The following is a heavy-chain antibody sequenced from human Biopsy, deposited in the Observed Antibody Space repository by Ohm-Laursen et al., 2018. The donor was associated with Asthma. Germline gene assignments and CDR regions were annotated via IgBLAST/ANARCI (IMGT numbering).Heavy chain of an antibody. D-gene: IGHD3-16*01. J-gene: IGHJ5*02. CDR1: GGTFSTYG. CDR3: ARDRRQSSSGEDWFGP. CDR2: IIPIFDST. V-gene: IGHV1-69*15. Sequence: SSVKVSCKVSGGTFSTYGINWVRQAPGQGLEWMGTIIPIFDSTKYAQKFQDRVTIIADESTGTASLELRSLRSEDTAVYYCARDRRQSSSGEDWFGPWGQGTLVTVSS.